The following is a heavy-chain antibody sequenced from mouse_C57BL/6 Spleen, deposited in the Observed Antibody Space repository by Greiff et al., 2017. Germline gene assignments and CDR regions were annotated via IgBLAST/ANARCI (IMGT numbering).Heavy chain of an antibody. V-gene: IGHV1-53*01. CDR2: INPSNGGT. D-gene: IGHD1-1*02. J-gene: IGHJ4*01. CDR3: ARWVVDYYAMDY. Sequence: QVQLQQPGTELVKPGASVKLSCKASGYTFTSYWMHWVKQRPGQGFEWIGNINPSNGGTNYNEKFKSKATLTVDKSSSTAYMQLSSLTSEDSAVYYCARWVVDYYAMDYWGQGTSVTVSS. CDR1: GYTFTSYW.